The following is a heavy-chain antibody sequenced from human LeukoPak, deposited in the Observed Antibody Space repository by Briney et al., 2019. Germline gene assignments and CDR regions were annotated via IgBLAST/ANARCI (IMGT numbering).Heavy chain of an antibody. V-gene: IGHV3-74*01. D-gene: IGHD3-22*01. Sequence: GGSLRLSCAASGFTFSSYNMNWVRQAPGKGLVWVSRIKSDGSSTTYADSVKGRFTISRDNAKNTLYLQMNSLRAEDTAVYYCARDIRYYDSSGYHSPYYFDYWGQGTLVTVSS. CDR1: GFTFSSYN. CDR3: ARDIRYYDSSGYHSPYYFDY. J-gene: IGHJ4*02. CDR2: IKSDGSST.